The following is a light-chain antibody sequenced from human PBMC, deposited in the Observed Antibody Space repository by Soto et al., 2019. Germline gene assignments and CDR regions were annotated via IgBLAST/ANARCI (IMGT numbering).Light chain of an antibody. J-gene: IGLJ3*02. Sequence: QSALTQPASLSGSPGQSITISCTGTSSDIGAYDYVSWFQQHPGKAPKLMIYEVTKRPSGVPDRFSGSKSGNTASLTVSGLLAEDEADYYCSSHAGIKNVVFGGGTQLTVL. CDR1: SSDIGAYDY. CDR3: SSHAGIKNVV. CDR2: EVT. V-gene: IGLV2-8*01.